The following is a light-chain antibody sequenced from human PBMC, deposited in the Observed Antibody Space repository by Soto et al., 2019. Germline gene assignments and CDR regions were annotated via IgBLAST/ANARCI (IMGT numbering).Light chain of an antibody. CDR3: QQSYSMPYA. Sequence: DIQLTHSPSALSASVGDRVTITCRASQTTNNYLNWYQLKPGQAPKLLIYAATTLQTGVRSRFTGSGSGIDFTLTIISLKPEDYSTYFCQQSYSMPYAFGPGTKVDI. V-gene: IGKV1-39*01. CDR2: AAT. CDR1: QTTNNY. J-gene: IGKJ2*01.